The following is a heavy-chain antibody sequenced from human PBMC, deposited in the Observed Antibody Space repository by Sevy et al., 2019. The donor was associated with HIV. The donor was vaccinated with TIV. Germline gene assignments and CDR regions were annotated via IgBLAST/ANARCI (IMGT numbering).Heavy chain of an antibody. Sequence: TLSLTCTVSGGSISLYYWSWIRQPAGKGLEGIGHIYGSGSTNYNPSLKSRVTMSVDTSQNQISLKLTSVTAADAAVYYCAREAKLGAPLGYWGQGTLVTVSS. V-gene: IGHV4-4*07. CDR3: AREAKLGAPLGY. D-gene: IGHD3-16*01. CDR1: GGSISLYY. J-gene: IGHJ4*02. CDR2: IYGSGST.